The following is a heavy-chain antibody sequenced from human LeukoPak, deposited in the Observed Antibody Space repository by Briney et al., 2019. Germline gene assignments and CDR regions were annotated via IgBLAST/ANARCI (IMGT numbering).Heavy chain of an antibody. CDR3: ARVGYCSTTSCYWRAFDY. V-gene: IGHV3-21*01. J-gene: IGHJ4*02. D-gene: IGHD2-2*01. Sequence: GGSLRLSCAASGFTFNNYNMNWVRQAPGKGLEWVSYISYSSSYIYYADSVKGRFTISRDSAKNSLYLQVNSLRAEDTAVYYCARVGYCSTTSCYWRAFDYWGQGTLVTVSS. CDR2: ISYSSSYI. CDR1: GFTFNNYN.